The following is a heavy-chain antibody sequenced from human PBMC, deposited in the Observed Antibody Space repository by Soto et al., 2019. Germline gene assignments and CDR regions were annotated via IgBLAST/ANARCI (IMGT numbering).Heavy chain of an antibody. D-gene: IGHD4-4*01. CDR2: INPSGGST. V-gene: IGHV1-46*01. J-gene: IGHJ6*02. CDR3: ARATGNSVGYYYYGMDV. Sequence: ASVKVSCKASGYTFTSYYMHWVRQAPGQGLEWMGIINPSGGSTSYAQKFQGRVTMTRDTSTSTVYMELSSLRSEDTAVYYCARATGNSVGYYYYGMDVWGQGTTVTVSS. CDR1: GYTFTSYY.